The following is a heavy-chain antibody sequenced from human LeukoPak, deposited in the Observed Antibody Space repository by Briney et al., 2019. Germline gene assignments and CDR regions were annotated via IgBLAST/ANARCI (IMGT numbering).Heavy chain of an antibody. V-gene: IGHV4-34*01. CDR2: IDHGGSI. CDR1: GGSFNLYS. D-gene: IGHD1-26*01. J-gene: IGHJ6*03. CDR3: ASRETFYFYYMDV. Sequence: SETLSLTCTVSGGSFNLYSWTWIRQPPGKGLEWIAEIDHGGSINFNPSLKSRVTVSLDTSKNQFSLSLSSVTAADTAVYYCASRETFYFYYMDVWGNGTTVTVSS.